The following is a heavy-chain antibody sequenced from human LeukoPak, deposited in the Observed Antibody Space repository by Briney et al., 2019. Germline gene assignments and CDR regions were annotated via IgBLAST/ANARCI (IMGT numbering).Heavy chain of an antibody. CDR2: IDDSGRI. D-gene: IGHD3-10*01. CDR1: GDSFTNTDFF. J-gene: IGHJ4*02. CDR3: ARLDGSLAHISVSYPDF. V-gene: IGHV4-39*01. Sequence: PSETLSLTCTVSGDSFTNTDFFWGWIRQPPGKGLEWIANIDDSGRIYSNPSLRSRVTMSRDTSKNQFSLKVTSVTAADTAVYYCARLDGSLAHISVSYPDFWGQGILVTVSS.